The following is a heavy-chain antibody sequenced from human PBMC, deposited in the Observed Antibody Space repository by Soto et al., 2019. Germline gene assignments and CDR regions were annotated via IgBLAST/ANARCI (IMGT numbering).Heavy chain of an antibody. V-gene: IGHV1-46*01. Sequence: QVQLVQSGAEVKKPGASVKVSCKASGYTFSTYYMHWVRQAPGQGYEWMGIINPSGGSTTYAQKFQGRVTMTRDTSTTTVHMELSSLKSEDTAVYYCARYDYNGYYFDYWGQGNLVTVSS. CDR2: INPSGGST. J-gene: IGHJ4*02. CDR1: GYTFSTYY. D-gene: IGHD4-4*01. CDR3: ARYDYNGYYFDY.